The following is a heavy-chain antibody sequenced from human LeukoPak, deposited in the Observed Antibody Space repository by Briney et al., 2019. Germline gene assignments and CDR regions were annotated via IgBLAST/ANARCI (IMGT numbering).Heavy chain of an antibody. CDR2: ISSSSSTI. J-gene: IGHJ6*03. CDR1: GFTFSSYE. D-gene: IGHD3-10*01. V-gene: IGHV3-48*03. CDR3: ASLGLWFGEFPRDYYYYHMDV. Sequence: PGGSLRLSCAASGFTFSSYEMNWVRQAPGKGLEWVSYISSSSSTIYYADSVKGRFTISRDNAKNSLYLQMNSLRAEDTAVYYCASLGLWFGEFPRDYYYYHMDVWGKGTTVSLFS.